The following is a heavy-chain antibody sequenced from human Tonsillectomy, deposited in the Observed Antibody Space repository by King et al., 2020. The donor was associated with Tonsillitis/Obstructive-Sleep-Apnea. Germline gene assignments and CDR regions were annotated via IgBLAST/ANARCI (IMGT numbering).Heavy chain of an antibody. D-gene: IGHD2-2*02. V-gene: IGHV5-51*01. Sequence: VQLVESGAEVKKPGESLNISCKGSGYSFTSYWIGWVRQMPGKGLEWMGIIYPCDSDTRYSPSFQGQVTISADKSISTAYLQWSSLKASDTAMYYCARLANYCSSTSCYTLGAFDIWGQGTMVTVSS. J-gene: IGHJ3*02. CDR2: IYPCDSDT. CDR1: GYSFTSYW. CDR3: ARLANYCSSTSCYTLGAFDI.